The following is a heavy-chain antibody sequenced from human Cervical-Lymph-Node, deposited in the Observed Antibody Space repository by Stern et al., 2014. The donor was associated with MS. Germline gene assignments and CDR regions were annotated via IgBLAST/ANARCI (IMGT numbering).Heavy chain of an antibody. D-gene: IGHD6-19*01. Sequence: QVQLVESGGGLVKPGGSLRLSCAASGFTFSDYYMSWIRQAPGKGLEWVSSISSSGSSRYYADSVKGRFTISRDNAKNSLYLQMNSLRAEDTAVYYCARSHSKWLVHDAFDIWGQGTMVSVSS. CDR3: ARSHSKWLVHDAFDI. CDR2: ISSSGSSR. J-gene: IGHJ3*02. V-gene: IGHV3-11*01. CDR1: GFTFSDYY.